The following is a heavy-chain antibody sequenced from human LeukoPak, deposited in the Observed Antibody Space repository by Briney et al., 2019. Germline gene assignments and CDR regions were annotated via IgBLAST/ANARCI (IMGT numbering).Heavy chain of an antibody. CDR3: AKVTDSSGYFPSDY. Sequence: TGGSLRLSCAASGFTFSSYAMHWVRQAPGKGLEWVAVIWYDGSNKYYADSVKGRSTISRDNSKNTLYLQMNSLRADDTAVYYCAKVTDSSGYFPSDYWGQGTLVTVYS. D-gene: IGHD3-22*01. V-gene: IGHV3-33*06. J-gene: IGHJ4*02. CDR1: GFTFSSYA. CDR2: IWYDGSNK.